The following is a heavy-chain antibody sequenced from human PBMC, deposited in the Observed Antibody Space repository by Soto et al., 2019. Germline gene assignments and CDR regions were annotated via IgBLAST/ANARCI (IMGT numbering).Heavy chain of an antibody. D-gene: IGHD6-19*01. CDR1: GFTFSSYA. CDR3: ARAPRPYSSGWYSGNWFDP. CDR2: ISYDGSNK. V-gene: IGHV3-30-3*01. J-gene: IGHJ5*02. Sequence: ASGGGVVQPGRSLRLSCAASGFTFSSYAMHWVRQAPGKGLEWVAVISYDGSNKYYADSVKGRFTISRDNSKNTLYLQMNSLRAEDTAVYYCARAPRPYSSGWYSGNWFDPWGQGTLVTVSS.